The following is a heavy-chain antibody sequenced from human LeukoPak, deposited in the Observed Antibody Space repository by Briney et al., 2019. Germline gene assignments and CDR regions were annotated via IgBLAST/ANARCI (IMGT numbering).Heavy chain of an antibody. Sequence: GGSLRLSCAASGFTFSSYSMNWVRQAPGKGLEWVSAISGSGGSTYYADSVKGRFTISRDNAQNSLYLQMNSLRAEDTAIYYCVRDRGTYRPIDYWGQGTLVTVSS. CDR3: VRDRGTYRPIDY. CDR2: ISGSGGST. J-gene: IGHJ4*02. D-gene: IGHD1-26*01. V-gene: IGHV3-21*04. CDR1: GFTFSSYS.